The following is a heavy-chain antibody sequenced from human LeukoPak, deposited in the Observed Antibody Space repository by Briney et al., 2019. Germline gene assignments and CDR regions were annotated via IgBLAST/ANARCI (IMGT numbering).Heavy chain of an antibody. CDR3: AKLTGFGEWFGELLYSY. CDR2: ISGSGGST. D-gene: IGHD3-10*01. V-gene: IGHV3-23*01. Sequence: GGSLRLSCAASGFTFSSYAMSWVRQAPGKGLEWVSAISGSGGSTYYADSVKGRFTISRDNSKSTLYLQMNSLRAEDTAVYYCAKLTGFGEWFGELLYSYWGQGTLVTVSS. J-gene: IGHJ4*02. CDR1: GFTFSSYA.